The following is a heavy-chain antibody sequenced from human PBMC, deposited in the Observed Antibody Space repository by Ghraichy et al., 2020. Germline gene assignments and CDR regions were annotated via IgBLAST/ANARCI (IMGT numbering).Heavy chain of an antibody. CDR3: AKDGSSGWYYFDC. J-gene: IGHJ4*02. D-gene: IGHD6-19*01. Sequence: GGSLRLSCAASGFIFSSFGTHWVRQAPGKGLEWVAFIRFDGSDIYYKDSVKGRFTISRDYSKNTLYLQMNSLRVEDTAVYYCAKDGSSGWYYFDCWGQGTLVTVSS. CDR1: GFIFSSFG. CDR2: IRFDGSDI. V-gene: IGHV3-30*02.